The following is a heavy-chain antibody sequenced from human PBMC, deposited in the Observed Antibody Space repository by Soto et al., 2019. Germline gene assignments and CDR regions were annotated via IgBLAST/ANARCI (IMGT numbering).Heavy chain of an antibody. CDR1: GGTFSSYT. V-gene: IGHV1-69*02. CDR2: IIPILGIA. Sequence: QVQLVQSGAEVKKPGSSVKVSCKASGGTFSSYTISWVRQAPGQGLEWMGRIIPILGIANYAQKFQGRVTITADKATSTAYMELSSLRSEDTAVYYCARRGDPGWCDPWGQGTLVTVSS. CDR3: ARRGDPGWCDP. D-gene: IGHD2-21*02. J-gene: IGHJ5*02.